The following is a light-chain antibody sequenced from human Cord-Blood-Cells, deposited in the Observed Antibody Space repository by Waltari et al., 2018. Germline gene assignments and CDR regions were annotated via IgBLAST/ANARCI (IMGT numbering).Light chain of an antibody. J-gene: IGLJ3*02. CDR1: SSDVGGSNY. CDR2: DLS. V-gene: IGLV2-11*01. CDR3: CSYAGSYTWV. Sequence: QSALTQPRSVSESPGQSVTISCTGTSSDVGGSNYVSWYHQHPGKAPKLMIYDLSKRPSGVPDRFSGSKSGNTASLTISGLQAEDEADYYCCSYAGSYTWVFGGGTKLTVL.